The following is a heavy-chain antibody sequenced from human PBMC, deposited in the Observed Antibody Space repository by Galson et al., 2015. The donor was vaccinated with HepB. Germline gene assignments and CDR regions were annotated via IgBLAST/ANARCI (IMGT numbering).Heavy chain of an antibody. J-gene: IGHJ6*02. CDR3: ARDWPYYDSSGYPGGYGMDV. V-gene: IGHV3-30-3*01. Sequence: SLRLSCAASGFTFSSYAMHWVRQAPGKGLEWVAVISYDGSNKYYADSVKGRFTISRDNSKNTLYLQMNSLRAEDTAVYYCARDWPYYDSSGYPGGYGMDVWGQGTTVTVSS. CDR2: ISYDGSNK. CDR1: GFTFSSYA. D-gene: IGHD3-22*01.